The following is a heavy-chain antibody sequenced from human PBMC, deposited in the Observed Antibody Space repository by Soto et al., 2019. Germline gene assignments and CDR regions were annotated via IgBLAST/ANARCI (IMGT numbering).Heavy chain of an antibody. Sequence: LRLSCAASGFIFSNYAMTWVRQAPGKGPEWVSTFTSGGSTYYRDTVKGRFTISRDNSKNTLYLQMNSLRAEDTAVYYCARTDKYNSQSSGWARRFDYWGQGTLLTVSS. V-gene: IGHV3-23*01. J-gene: IGHJ4*02. D-gene: IGHD6-19*01. CDR1: GFIFSNYA. CDR3: ARTDKYNSQSSGWARRFDY. CDR2: FTSGGST.